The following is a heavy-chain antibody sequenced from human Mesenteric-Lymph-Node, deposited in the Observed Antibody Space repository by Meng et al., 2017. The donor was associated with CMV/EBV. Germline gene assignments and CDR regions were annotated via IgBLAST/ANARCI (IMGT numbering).Heavy chain of an antibody. J-gene: IGHJ5*02. CDR1: GGTFSSYT. D-gene: IGHD6-13*01. Sequence: QVQLVQSGAAWKKPGSSVKVSGRASGGTFSSYTISWVRQAPGQGLEWMGRIIPILGIANYAQKFQGRVTITADKSTSTAYMELSSLRSEDTAVYYCAGGIAAAGSRWFDPWGQGTLVTVSS. CDR2: IIPILGIA. CDR3: AGGIAAAGSRWFDP. V-gene: IGHV1-69*02.